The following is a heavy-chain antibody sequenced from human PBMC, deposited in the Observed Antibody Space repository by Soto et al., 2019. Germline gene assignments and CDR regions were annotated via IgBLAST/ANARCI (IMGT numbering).Heavy chain of an antibody. CDR2: ISAYDGYT. V-gene: IGHV1-18*01. J-gene: IGHJ4*02. Sequence: QVPLVQSGAEVKKPGASVKLSCKASGYTFASYPISWVRQAPGHGLEWMGLISAYDGYTSYAQNFQGRVTLTTDTSTGTGFLELMSLRSDYRAVYYCARSAGVSNLLTGVCPYYCDFWGQGPLVTVSS. CDR3: ARSAGVSNLLTGVCPYYCDF. D-gene: IGHD2-8*01. CDR1: GYTFASYP.